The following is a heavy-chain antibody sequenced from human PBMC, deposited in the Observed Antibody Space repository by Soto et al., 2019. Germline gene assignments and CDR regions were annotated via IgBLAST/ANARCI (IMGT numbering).Heavy chain of an antibody. CDR1: GFTFSSYS. J-gene: IGHJ3*02. CDR3: ARYSSSSHDAFDI. D-gene: IGHD6-6*01. CDR2: ISSSSSYI. V-gene: IGHV3-21*01. Sequence: GGSLRLSCAASGFTFSSYSMNWVRQAPGKGLEWVSSISSSSSYIYYADSVKGRFTISRDNAKNSLYLQMNSLRAEDTAVYYCARYSSSSHDAFDIWGQGTMVTVSS.